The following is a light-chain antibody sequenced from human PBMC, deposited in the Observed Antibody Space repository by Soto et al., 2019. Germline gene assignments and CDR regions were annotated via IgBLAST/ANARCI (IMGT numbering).Light chain of an antibody. Sequence: EIVMTQSPVTLSATQGESATLSCRASQSVDNNVAWYQQKPGQAPRLLIVGSFARATGIPARFSGSGSGTDFTLTISRLEPDDFAVYYCQQYGSSPRTFGQGTKVDIK. J-gene: IGKJ1*01. CDR1: QSVDNN. CDR3: QQYGSSPRT. CDR2: GSF. V-gene: IGKV3-20*01.